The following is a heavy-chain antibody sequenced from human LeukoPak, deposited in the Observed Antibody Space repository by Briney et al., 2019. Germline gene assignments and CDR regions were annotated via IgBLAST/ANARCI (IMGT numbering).Heavy chain of an antibody. CDR1: GGSISSYY. V-gene: IGHV4-59*12. J-gene: IGHJ5*02. CDR3: AGGIFSSGLRYNWFDP. CDR2: VYYSGST. D-gene: IGHD6-19*01. Sequence: SETLSLTCTVSGGSISSYYWGWIRQPPGKGLEWIGYVYYSGSTNYNPSLKSRETISVDTSKNQFSLKLSSVTAADTAVYYCAGGIFSSGLRYNWFDPWGQGTLVTVSS.